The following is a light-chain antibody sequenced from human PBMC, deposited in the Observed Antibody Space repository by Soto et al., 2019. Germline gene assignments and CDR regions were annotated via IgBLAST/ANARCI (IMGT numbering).Light chain of an antibody. J-gene: IGLJ2*01. CDR1: SSDVGGHHY. CDR2: DVN. Sequence: QSALTQPRSVSGSAGQSVTLSCTGNSSDVGGHHYVSWYQHHPGKAPKIIIYDVNKRPSGVPYRFSGSKSGIPASLTISGLQTEDGADYYCCSYAGSYTLVFGGGTKVTVL. V-gene: IGLV2-11*01. CDR3: CSYAGSYTLV.